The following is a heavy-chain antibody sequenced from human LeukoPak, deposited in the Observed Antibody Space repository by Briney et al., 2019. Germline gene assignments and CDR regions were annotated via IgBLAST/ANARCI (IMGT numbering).Heavy chain of an antibody. CDR1: GGSFSGYY. D-gene: IGHD3-22*01. CDR3: ARVGNYDSSGYYYDY. J-gene: IGHJ4*02. V-gene: IGHV4-34*01. CDR2: INHSGST. Sequence: SETLSLTCAVYGGSFSGYYWSWIRQPPGKGLEWIGEINHSGSTNYNPSLKSRVTISVDTSKNQFSLKLSSETAADTAVYYCARVGNYDSSGYYYDYWGQGTLVTVSS.